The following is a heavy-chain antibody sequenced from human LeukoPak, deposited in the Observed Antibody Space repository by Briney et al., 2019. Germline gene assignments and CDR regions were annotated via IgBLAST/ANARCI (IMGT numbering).Heavy chain of an antibody. CDR2: ITSSSSYI. CDR3: ARERSLANFDY. CDR1: GFTFNDYS. Sequence: GWSLRLSCAASGFTFNDYSINWVRQAPGTGLEWVSSITSSSSYIYYADSVKGRFTISRDNAKNSLYLQMNSLRAEDTAVYYCARERSLANFDYWGQGTLVTVSS. V-gene: IGHV3-21*01. J-gene: IGHJ4*02.